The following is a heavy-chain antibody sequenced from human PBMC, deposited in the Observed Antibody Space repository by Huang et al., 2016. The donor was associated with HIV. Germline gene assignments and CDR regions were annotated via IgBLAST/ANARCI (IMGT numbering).Heavy chain of an antibody. V-gene: IGHV1-18*01. CDR2: TSAYNDNT. CDR1: GYSFTSYG. J-gene: IGHJ4*02. Sequence: QVQLVQSGAEVKKPGASVTVSCKASGYSFTSYGINWVRQAPGQGLEWMGWTSAYNDNTNYAQKVQGRVSMTTDTSTNTAYMELRSLRSDDTAVYYCARSGKGDNVVVTPIDHWGQGTLVTVS. CDR3: ARSGKGDNVVVTPIDH. D-gene: IGHD2-21*02.